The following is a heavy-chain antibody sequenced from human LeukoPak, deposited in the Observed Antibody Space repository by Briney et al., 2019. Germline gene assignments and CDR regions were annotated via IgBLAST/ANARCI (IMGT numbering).Heavy chain of an antibody. CDR2: ISYDGRIK. Sequence: PGGSLRLSCAASGFTFNTYDMHWVRQAPGKGLEWVAVISYDGRIKYYADSVKGRFTISRDNSKNTLNLQMNSLGAEDTALYYCATKYYDFSTGKYWGGYDYWGQGTLVIVSS. D-gene: IGHD3-3*01. J-gene: IGHJ4*02. CDR3: ATKYYDFSTGKYWGGYDY. CDR1: GFTFNTYD. V-gene: IGHV3-30*04.